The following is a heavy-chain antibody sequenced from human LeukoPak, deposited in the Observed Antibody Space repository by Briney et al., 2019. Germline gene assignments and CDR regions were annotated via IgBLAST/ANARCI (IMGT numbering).Heavy chain of an antibody. CDR2: INHSGST. V-gene: IGHV4-34*01. CDR3: ARRGGYFDY. D-gene: IGHD3-16*01. CDR1: GVSFSGYY. Sequence: PSETLSLTCAVYGVSFSGYYWSWLRQPPGKGLEWIGEINHSGSTNYNPALKSRVTISVDTSKNRFSLKLSSVTAADTAVYYCARRGGYFDYWGQGTLVTVSS. J-gene: IGHJ4*02.